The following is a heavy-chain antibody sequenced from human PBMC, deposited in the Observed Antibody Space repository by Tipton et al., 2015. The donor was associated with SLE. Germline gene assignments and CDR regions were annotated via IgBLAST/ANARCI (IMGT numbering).Heavy chain of an antibody. J-gene: IGHJ6*03. D-gene: IGHD7-27*01. CDR1: GASTNTKY. CDR2: ANRNEGT. V-gene: IGHV4-59*12. CDR3: VRGPWAYYYYMDV. Sequence: TLSLTCTVSGASTNTKYWTWIRQSPGKGLEWIGYANRNEGTKIKSSLERRVTISLDTSRTQFSLIVTSVTAADTAVYYCVRGPWAYYYYMDVWGKGTKVTVSS.